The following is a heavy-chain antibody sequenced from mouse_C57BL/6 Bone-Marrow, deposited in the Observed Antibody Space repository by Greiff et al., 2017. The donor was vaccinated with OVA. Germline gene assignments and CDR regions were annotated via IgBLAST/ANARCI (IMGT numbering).Heavy chain of an antibody. CDR3: AFYYGNLRYYFDY. J-gene: IGHJ2*01. CDR1: GFNIKNTY. V-gene: IGHV14-3*01. Sequence: EVKLVESVAELVRPGASVKLSCTASGFNIKNTYMHWVKQRPEQGLEWIGRIDPANGNTKYAPKFQGKATITADTSSNTAYLQLSSLTSEDTAIYYCAFYYGNLRYYFDYWGQGTTLTVSS. CDR2: IDPANGNT. D-gene: IGHD2-1*01.